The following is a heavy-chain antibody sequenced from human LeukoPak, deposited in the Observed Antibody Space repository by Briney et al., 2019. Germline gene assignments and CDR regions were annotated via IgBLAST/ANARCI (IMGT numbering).Heavy chain of an antibody. CDR1: GYTLTELS. CDR3: ATPYYYDSSGYYYAYFQH. J-gene: IGHJ1*01. V-gene: IGHV1-24*01. Sequence: ASVKVSCKVSGYTLTELSMHWVRQAPGRGLEWMGGFDPEDGGTIYAQKFQGRVTMTEDTSTDTAYMELSSLRSEDTAVYYCATPYYYDSSGYYYAYFQHWGQGTLVTVSS. D-gene: IGHD3-22*01. CDR2: FDPEDGGT.